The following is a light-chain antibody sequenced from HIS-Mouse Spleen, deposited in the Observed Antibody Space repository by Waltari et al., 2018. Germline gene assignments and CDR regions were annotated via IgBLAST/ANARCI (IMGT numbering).Light chain of an antibody. CDR1: SRDVGGYNY. J-gene: IGLJ3*02. CDR3: SSYKSSSSWV. Sequence: QSALTQPASVSGSPGQSITISCTGTSRDVGGYNYVSLYQQHPGKAPKLMIYEVSNRPSGVSNRFSGSKSGNTASLTISGLQAEDEADYYCSSYKSSSSWVFGGGTKLTVL. V-gene: IGLV2-14*01. CDR2: EVS.